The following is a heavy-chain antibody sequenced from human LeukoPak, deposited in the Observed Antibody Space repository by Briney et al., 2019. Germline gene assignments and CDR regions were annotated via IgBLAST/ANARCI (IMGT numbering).Heavy chain of an antibody. CDR1: GESFSGYY. CDR2: INHSGTT. Sequence: PSETLSLTCAVYGESFSGYYWTWIRQPPGKGLEWIGEINHSGTTNYNPSLKSRVIISADTSKNQFSLKLTSVTDADTARYYCARAGEGATIDYWGQGTLVTVSS. D-gene: IGHD3-10*01. CDR3: ARAGEGATIDY. V-gene: IGHV4-34*01. J-gene: IGHJ4*02.